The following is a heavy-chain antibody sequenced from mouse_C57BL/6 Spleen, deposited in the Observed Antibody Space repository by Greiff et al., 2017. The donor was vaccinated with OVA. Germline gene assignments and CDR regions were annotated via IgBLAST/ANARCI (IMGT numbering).Heavy chain of an antibody. CDR3: VRQRYGYDAWFAY. Sequence: EVKLMESGGGLVQPKGSLKLSCAASGFSFNTYAMNWVRQAPGKGLEWVARIRSKSNNYATYYADSVKDRFTISRDDSESMLYLQMNNLKTEDTAMYYCVRQRYGYDAWFAYWGQGTLVTVSA. V-gene: IGHV10-1*01. D-gene: IGHD2-2*01. CDR1: GFSFNTYA. J-gene: IGHJ3*01. CDR2: IRSKSNNYAT.